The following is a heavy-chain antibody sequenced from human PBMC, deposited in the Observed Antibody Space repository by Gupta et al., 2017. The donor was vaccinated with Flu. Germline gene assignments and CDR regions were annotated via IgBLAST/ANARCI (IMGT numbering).Heavy chain of an antibody. V-gene: IGHV3-30*18. J-gene: IGHJ4*02. CDR2: ISEGGSNK. CDR3: AKDLGGSGTYYTFES. Sequence: QVQLVESGGGVVQPGRSLRLSCVASGFTFSSFAMHWVRQAPGKGLEWVAVISEGGSNKNYADSVMCRFTISRDTSKNTLFLQMNSLRPEDAAVYYCAKDLGGSGTYYTFESWGQGTLVTVSS. D-gene: IGHD3-10*01. CDR1: GFTFSSFA.